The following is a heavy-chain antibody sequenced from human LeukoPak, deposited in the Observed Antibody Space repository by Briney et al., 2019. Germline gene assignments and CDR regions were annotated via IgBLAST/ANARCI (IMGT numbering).Heavy chain of an antibody. J-gene: IGHJ4*02. D-gene: IGHD5-18*01. CDR1: GFTFGDYA. Sequence: RTGGSLRLSCTASGFTFGDYAMSWVRQAPGKGLEWVGFIRSKAYGGTTEYAAAVKGRFTISRDDSKSIAYLQMNSLKTEDTAVYYCTRAGGYSYGDFDYWGQGTLVTVYS. CDR3: TRAGGYSYGDFDY. CDR2: IRSKAYGGTT. V-gene: IGHV3-49*04.